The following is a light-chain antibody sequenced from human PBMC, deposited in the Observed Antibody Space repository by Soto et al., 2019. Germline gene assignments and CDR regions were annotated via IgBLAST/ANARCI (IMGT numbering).Light chain of an antibody. CDR3: QQYNSYSWT. CDR2: KAS. J-gene: IGKJ1*01. Sequence: DIQMTQSPSTLSATVGDRVTITCRASQSISSWLAWYQQKPGKVPKLLIYKASNLQSGVPLRFSGSGSGTEFTLTISSLQPDDFATYYCQQYNSYSWTFGQGTKVEIK. V-gene: IGKV1-5*03. CDR1: QSISSW.